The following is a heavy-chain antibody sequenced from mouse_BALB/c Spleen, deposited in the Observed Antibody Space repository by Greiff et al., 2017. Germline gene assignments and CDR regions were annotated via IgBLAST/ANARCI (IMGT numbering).Heavy chain of an antibody. V-gene: IGHV14-3*02. J-gene: IGHJ3*01. Sequence: VQLQQSGAELVKPGASVKLSCTASGFNIKDTSMHWVKQRPEQGLEWIGRIDPANGNTKYDPKFQGKATITADTSSNTAYLQLSSLTSEDTAVYYCARGVTYWGQGTLVTVSA. CDR1: GFNIKDTS. CDR2: IDPANGNT. CDR3: ARGVTY.